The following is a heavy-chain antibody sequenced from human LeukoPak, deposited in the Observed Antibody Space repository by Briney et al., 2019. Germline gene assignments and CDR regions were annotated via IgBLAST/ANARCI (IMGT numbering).Heavy chain of an antibody. CDR1: GFTLSSYA. V-gene: IGHV3-23*01. Sequence: GGCLRLSCAASGFTLSSYAMSWVRQAPGKGLEWVSAISGSGGSTYYADSVKGRLTISRDNSKNTVSLEMNSLRAEDTAVYYCAKGRYSSSHYIGDYWGQGMLVTVSS. CDR3: AKGRYSSSHYIGDY. CDR2: ISGSGGST. D-gene: IGHD6-6*01. J-gene: IGHJ4*02.